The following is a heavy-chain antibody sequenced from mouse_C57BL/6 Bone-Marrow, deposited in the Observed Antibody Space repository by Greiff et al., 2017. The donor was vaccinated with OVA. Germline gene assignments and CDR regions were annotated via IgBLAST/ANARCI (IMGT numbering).Heavy chain of an antibody. CDR1: EYEFPSHD. J-gene: IGHJ4*01. V-gene: IGHV5-2*01. CDR2: INRDGGST. D-gene: IGHD2-1*01. CDR3: ARHYGNYGYAMDY. Sequence: EVKLVESGGGLVQPGESLKLSCESNEYEFPSHDMSWVRKTPEKRLELVAAINRDGGSTYYPDTMERRFIMARDNSKKTLYLQMSSLRYEDTALYYCARHYGNYGYAMDYWGQGTSVTVSS.